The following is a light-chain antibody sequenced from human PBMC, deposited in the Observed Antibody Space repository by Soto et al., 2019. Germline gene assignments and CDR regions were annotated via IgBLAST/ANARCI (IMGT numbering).Light chain of an antibody. CDR3: LLSYSGGAV. J-gene: IGLJ2*01. Sequence: QAVVTQEPSLTVSPGGTVTLTCASSTGTVTSAHYPSWFQQRPGQAPRTLIYDTSNKNSWTPARFSGSLLGGKAALTLPGAQPEDEAEYYCLLSYSGGAVFGGGTKLTVL. CDR2: DTS. V-gene: IGLV7-46*01. CDR1: TGTVTSAHY.